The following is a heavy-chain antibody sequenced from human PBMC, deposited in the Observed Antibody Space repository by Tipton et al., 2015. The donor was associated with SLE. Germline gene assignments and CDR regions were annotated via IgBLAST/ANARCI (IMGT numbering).Heavy chain of an antibody. CDR3: ARDKKGDDLWSGYRYHYGMDV. D-gene: IGHD3-3*01. CDR2: ISTSSSII. V-gene: IGHV3-48*01. J-gene: IGHJ6*02. Sequence: SLRLSCAASEFTLSTYTLNWVRQAPGKGLEWVSYISTSSSIIYYADSVKGRFTISRDNAKNSLYLQMNSLRAEDTAVYYCARDKKGDDLWSGYRYHYGMDVWGQGTTVSVSS. CDR1: EFTLSTYT.